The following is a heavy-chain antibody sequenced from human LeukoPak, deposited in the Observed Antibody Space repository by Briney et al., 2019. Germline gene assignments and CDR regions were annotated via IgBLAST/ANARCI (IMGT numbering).Heavy chain of an antibody. Sequence: GGSLRLSCAASGFTFSRSGIHWVRQAPGRGLGGVAVISYDERDEYYADSVKGRFTISRDNSKNTLYLQMNSLRAEDTAVYYCAKDSKGSGTYYDPYFDYWGQGTLVTVSS. CDR3: AKDSKGSGTYYDPYFDY. CDR1: GFTFSRSG. D-gene: IGHD3-10*01. CDR2: ISYDERDE. V-gene: IGHV3-30*18. J-gene: IGHJ4*02.